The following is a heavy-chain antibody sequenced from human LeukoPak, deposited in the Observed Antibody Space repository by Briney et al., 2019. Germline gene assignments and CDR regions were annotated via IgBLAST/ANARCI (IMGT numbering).Heavy chain of an antibody. CDR1: GYSISSGYY. J-gene: IGHJ2*01. CDR2: IYHSGST. D-gene: IGHD4-17*01. V-gene: IGHV4-38-2*02. Sequence: SETLSLTRTVSGYSISSGYYWGWIRQPPGKGLEWIGSIYHSGSTYYNPSLKSRVTISVDTSKNQFSLKLSSVTAADTAVYYCARLRSTYWYFDLWGRGTLVTVSS. CDR3: ARLRSTYWYFDL.